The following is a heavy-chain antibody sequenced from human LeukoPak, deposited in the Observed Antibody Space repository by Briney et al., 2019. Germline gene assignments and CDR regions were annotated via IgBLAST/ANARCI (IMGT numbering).Heavy chain of an antibody. D-gene: IGHD6-6*01. CDR3: ARQYSSSFLFWFDP. J-gene: IGHJ5*02. CDR2: ISYDGSNK. CDR1: GFTFSSYA. V-gene: IGHV3-30*04. Sequence: SGGSLRLSCAASGFTFSSYAMHWVRQAPGKGLEWVAVISYDGSNKYYADSVKGRFTISRDNSKNTLYLQMNSLRAEDTAVYYCARQYSSSFLFWFDPWGQGTLVTVSS.